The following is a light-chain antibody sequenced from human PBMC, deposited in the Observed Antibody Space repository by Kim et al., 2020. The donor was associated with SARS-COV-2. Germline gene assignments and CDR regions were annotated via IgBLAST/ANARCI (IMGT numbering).Light chain of an antibody. Sequence: AVGQTVRITCQGDSLRSYYASWYQQKPGQAPVLVIYGKNNGPSGIPDRFSGSSSGNTASLTITGAQAEDEADYYCNSRDSSGNHLVFGGGTQLTVL. CDR1: SLRSYY. V-gene: IGLV3-19*01. J-gene: IGLJ2*01. CDR3: NSRDSSGNHLV. CDR2: GKN.